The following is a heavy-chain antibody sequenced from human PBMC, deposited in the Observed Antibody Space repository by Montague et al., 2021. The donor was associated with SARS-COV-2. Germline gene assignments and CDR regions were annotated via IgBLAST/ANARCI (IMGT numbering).Heavy chain of an antibody. Sequence: PALVKPTQTVTLTCTFSGFSLKTPGMCVSWIRQPPGKALEWLARIDWDGDKDFSTSLKTRLTVSRDTSKNQVVLTMTNMDPGDTATYYCARTSPYSGSYKEFDYWGQGVLVTGSS. V-gene: IGHV2-70*11. D-gene: IGHD1-26*01. CDR1: GFSLKTPGMC. CDR2: IDWDGDK. J-gene: IGHJ4*02. CDR3: ARTSPYSGSYKEFDY.